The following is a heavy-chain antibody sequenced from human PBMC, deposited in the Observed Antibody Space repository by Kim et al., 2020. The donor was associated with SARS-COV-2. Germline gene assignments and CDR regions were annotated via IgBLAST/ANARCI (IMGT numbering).Heavy chain of an antibody. CDR1: GYTFTSYA. CDR3: ARGYCSSTSCKKMGRFDY. Sequence: ASVKVSCKASGYTFTSYAMNWVRQAPGQGLEWMGWINTNTGNPTYAQGFTGRFVFSLDTSVSTAYLQISSLKAEDTAVYYCARGYCSSTSCKKMGRFDYWGQGTLVTVSS. J-gene: IGHJ4*02. CDR2: INTNTGNP. V-gene: IGHV7-4-1*02. D-gene: IGHD2-2*01.